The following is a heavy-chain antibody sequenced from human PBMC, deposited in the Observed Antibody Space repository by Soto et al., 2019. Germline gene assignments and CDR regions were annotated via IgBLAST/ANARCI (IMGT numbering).Heavy chain of an antibody. CDR3: ARGSSGYDY. Sequence: QVQLVESGGGVVQPGRSLRLSCAASGFTFSSYAMHWVRQAPGKGLEWVAVISYDGSNKYYADFVKGRFTISRDNSKNTLYLQMNSLRAEDTAVYYCARGSSGYDYWGQGTLVTVSS. CDR1: GFTFSSYA. J-gene: IGHJ4*02. V-gene: IGHV3-30-3*01. CDR2: ISYDGSNK. D-gene: IGHD3-22*01.